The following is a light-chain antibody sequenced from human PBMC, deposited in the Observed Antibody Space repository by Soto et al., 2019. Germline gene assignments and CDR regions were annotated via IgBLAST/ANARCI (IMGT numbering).Light chain of an antibody. J-gene: IGLJ7*01. CDR2: GNR. V-gene: IGLV1-40*01. CDR3: QSYDSSLGGSV. Sequence: QSVLTQPPSVSGAPGQRVTISCTGTSSNIGAGYDVHWYQQLPGTAPKLLIYGNRYRPSGVPARFSGSKSGTSASLAITGLQAEDEADYYCQSYDSSLGGSVFGGGTQLTVL. CDR1: SSNIGAGYD.